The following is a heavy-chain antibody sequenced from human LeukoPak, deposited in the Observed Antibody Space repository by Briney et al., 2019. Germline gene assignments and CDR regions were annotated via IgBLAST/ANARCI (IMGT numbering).Heavy chain of an antibody. CDR1: GFAFSTYT. CDR3: AREENWNYALT. V-gene: IGHV3-33*01. D-gene: IGHD1-7*01. CDR2: IRHDGGDK. Sequence: GGSLKLSCAAPGFAFSTYTMNWFPQAPAKGLKWVALIRHDGGDKFYADSVKGRFTVSRDNSKNTLYLQMSSLRAEDTAVYFCAREENWNYALTWGRGTLVTVSS. J-gene: IGHJ4*02.